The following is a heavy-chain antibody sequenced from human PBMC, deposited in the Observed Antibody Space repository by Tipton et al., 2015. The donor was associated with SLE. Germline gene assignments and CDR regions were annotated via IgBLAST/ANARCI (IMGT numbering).Heavy chain of an antibody. V-gene: IGHV4-39*07. J-gene: IGHJ4*02. Sequence: TLSLTCTVSGGSISSGSYYWGWIRQPPGKGLEWIGSIYYSGSTYYNPSLKSRVTISVDTSKNQFSLKLSSVTAADTAVYYCAEDSSGYYYKGWGQGTLVTVSS. CDR3: AEDSSGYYYKG. CDR1: GGSISSGSYY. D-gene: IGHD3-22*01. CDR2: IYYSGST.